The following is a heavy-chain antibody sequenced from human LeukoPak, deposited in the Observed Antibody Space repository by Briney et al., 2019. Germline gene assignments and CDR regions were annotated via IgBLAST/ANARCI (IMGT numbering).Heavy chain of an antibody. Sequence: PGGSLRLSCAASGFTFSSYTMYWVRQAPGKGLEWVSSISSSSSHIFYADSVKGRFTISRDNAKDSLYLQMNSLRAEDTAVYYCARLPAVAGAYVEDYWGQGTLVTVSS. J-gene: IGHJ4*02. CDR2: ISSSSSHI. D-gene: IGHD6-19*01. V-gene: IGHV3-21*01. CDR3: ARLPAVAGAYVEDY. CDR1: GFTFSSYT.